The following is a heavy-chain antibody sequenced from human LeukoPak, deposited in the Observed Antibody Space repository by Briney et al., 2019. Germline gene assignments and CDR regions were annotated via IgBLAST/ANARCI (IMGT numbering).Heavy chain of an antibody. CDR3: AHGDGYNPLCFGY. D-gene: IGHD5-24*01. Sequence: SVKVSCKASGGTFSSYAISWVRQAPGQGLKWMGGIIPIFGTANYAQKFQGRVTITADESTSTAYMELSSLRSEDTAVYYCAHGDGYNPLCFGYWGQGTLVTVSS. J-gene: IGHJ4*02. CDR1: GGTFSSYA. CDR2: IIPIFGTA. V-gene: IGHV1-69*01.